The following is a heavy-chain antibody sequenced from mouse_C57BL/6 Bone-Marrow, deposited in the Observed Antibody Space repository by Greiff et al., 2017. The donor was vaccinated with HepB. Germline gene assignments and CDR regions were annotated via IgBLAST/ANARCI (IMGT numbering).Heavy chain of an antibody. CDR2: IDPSDSET. Sequence: QVQLQQPGAELVRPGSSVKLSCKASGYTFTSYWMHWVKQRPIQGLEWIGNIDPSDSETHYNQKFKDKATLTVDKSYSTAYMQLSSLTSEDSAVYYCARWRGYYYGSRYYFDYWGQGTTLTVSS. CDR1: GYTFTSYW. V-gene: IGHV1-52*01. D-gene: IGHD1-1*01. CDR3: ARWRGYYYGSRYYFDY. J-gene: IGHJ2*01.